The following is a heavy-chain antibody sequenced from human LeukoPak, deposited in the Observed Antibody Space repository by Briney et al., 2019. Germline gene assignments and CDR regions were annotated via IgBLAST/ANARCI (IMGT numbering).Heavy chain of an antibody. D-gene: IGHD4-23*01. CDR3: AKGGTTVVTPGAFDI. CDR1: GFTFSSYG. Sequence: GGSLRLSCAASGFTFSSYGMHWVRQAPGKGLEWVAFIRYDGSNKYYADSVKGRFTISRDNSKNTLYLQMNSLRAEDTAVYYCAKGGTTVVTPGAFDIWGQGTMVTVSS. CDR2: IRYDGSNK. J-gene: IGHJ3*02. V-gene: IGHV3-30*02.